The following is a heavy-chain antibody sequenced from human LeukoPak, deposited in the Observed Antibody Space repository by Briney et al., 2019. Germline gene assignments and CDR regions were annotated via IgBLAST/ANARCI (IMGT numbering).Heavy chain of an antibody. CDR1: RFTFSTYG. J-gene: IGHJ6*02. Sequence: GRSLRLSCAASRFTFSTYGMHRVRQAPGKGLEWVALISYDGINKYYADSVKGRFTVSRDNSKSTLYLQVNSLRAEDTAVYYCARDSDGMSVWGLGTTVTVSS. V-gene: IGHV3-30*03. CDR3: ARDSDGMSV. CDR2: ISYDGINK.